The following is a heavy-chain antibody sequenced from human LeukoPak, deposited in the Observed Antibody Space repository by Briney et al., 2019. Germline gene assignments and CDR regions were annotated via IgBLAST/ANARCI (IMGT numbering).Heavy chain of an antibody. Sequence: HPRGSLRLSCAASGFTFDDYTMHWVRQAPGKGLEWVSLISWDGGSTYYADSVKGRFTISRDNSKNSLYLQMNSLRTEDTALYYCAKARGAGYGSGSYYQAYFDYWGQGTLVTVSS. CDR2: ISWDGGST. D-gene: IGHD3-10*01. J-gene: IGHJ4*02. V-gene: IGHV3-43*01. CDR1: GFTFDDYT. CDR3: AKARGAGYGSGSYYQAYFDY.